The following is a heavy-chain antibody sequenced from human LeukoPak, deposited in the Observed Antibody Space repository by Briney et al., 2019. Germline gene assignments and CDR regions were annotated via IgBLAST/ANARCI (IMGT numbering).Heavy chain of an antibody. CDR2: FSAYNGNT. V-gene: IGHV1-18*01. J-gene: IGHJ6*02. Sequence: GASVKLSCKASGSPFTSYGISWVRQAPGQGLGWMGWFSAYNGNTNYAQKLPGRVTMTTDTSTSTAYMELRSLRSDDTAVYYCARDAAPAYYYYGMDVWGQGTTVTVSS. CDR3: ARDAAPAYYYYGMDV. CDR1: GSPFTSYG. D-gene: IGHD2-2*01.